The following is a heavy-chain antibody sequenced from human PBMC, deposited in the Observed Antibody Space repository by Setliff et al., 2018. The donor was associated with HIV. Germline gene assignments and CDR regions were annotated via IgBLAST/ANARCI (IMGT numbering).Heavy chain of an antibody. V-gene: IGHV4-31*03. Sequence: PSETLSLTCSVSGDSISSGAYYWSWIRQHPVKGLEWIGYIFSSGITYYSPSLHSRVTISLDTSKNQFPLNLTSITAADTAVYYCTRDTGGGGFPMDVWGKGTTVTVS. J-gene: IGHJ6*03. CDR3: TRDTGGGGFPMDV. D-gene: IGHD2-15*01. CDR2: IFSSGIT. CDR1: GDSISSGAYY.